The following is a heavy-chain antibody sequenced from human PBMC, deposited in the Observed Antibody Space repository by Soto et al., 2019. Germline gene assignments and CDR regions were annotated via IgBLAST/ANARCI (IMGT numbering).Heavy chain of an antibody. J-gene: IGHJ3*02. D-gene: IGHD3-3*01. CDR2: IYWNDDK. Sequence: SGPTLVNPTQTLTLTCTFSGFSLSTSGVGVGWIRQPPGKALEWLALIYWNDDKRYSPSLKSRLTITKDTSKNQVVLTMTNMDPVDTATYYCAHRIEHYDFWSGYYFGNDAFDIWGQGTMVTVSS. V-gene: IGHV2-5*01. CDR3: AHRIEHYDFWSGYYFGNDAFDI. CDR1: GFSLSTSGVG.